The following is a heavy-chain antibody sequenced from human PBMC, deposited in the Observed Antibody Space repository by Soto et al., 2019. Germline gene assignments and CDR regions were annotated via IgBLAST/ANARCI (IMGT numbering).Heavy chain of an antibody. Sequence: QVQLVQSGAEVKKPGASVKVSCKTSGYTFTSYHISWVRQAPGQGLECMGWISAYNTNTNYAQKFKGRVTMTTDTLTSTAYRELRSLRSDDTAVYYFARDTPPTDYWGQGTLVTVSS. J-gene: IGHJ4*02. CDR3: ARDTPPTDY. CDR2: ISAYNTNT. V-gene: IGHV1-18*01. CDR1: GYTFTSYH.